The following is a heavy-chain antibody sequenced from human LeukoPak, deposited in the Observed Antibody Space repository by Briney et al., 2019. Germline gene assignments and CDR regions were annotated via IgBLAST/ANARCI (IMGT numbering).Heavy chain of an antibody. J-gene: IGHJ4*02. CDR2: ISSSSSTI. V-gene: IGHV3-48*04. CDR1: GFTFSSYS. CDR3: ARGARGYCSGGSCYEGSFDY. Sequence: GGSLRLSCAASGFTFSSYSMNWVRQAPGKGLEWVSYISSSSSTIYYADSVKGRFTISRDNAKNSLYLQMNSLRAEDTAVYYCARGARGYCSGGSCYEGSFDYWGQGTLVTVSS. D-gene: IGHD2-15*01.